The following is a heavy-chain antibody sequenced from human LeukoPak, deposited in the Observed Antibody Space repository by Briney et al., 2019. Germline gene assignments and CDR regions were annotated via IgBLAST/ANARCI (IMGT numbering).Heavy chain of an antibody. CDR1: GFTFSSYA. CDR2: ISGSGGST. J-gene: IGHJ4*02. D-gene: IGHD3-10*01. CDR3: AKGYYGSGSYGWFDY. V-gene: IGHV3-23*01. Sequence: PGGSLRLSCAASGFTFSSYAMSWVRQAPGKGLEWVSAISGSGGSTYYADSVKGRFTISRDNSKNTLSLHMNSLRAEDTAVYSCAKGYYGSGSYGWFDYWGQGTLVTVSS.